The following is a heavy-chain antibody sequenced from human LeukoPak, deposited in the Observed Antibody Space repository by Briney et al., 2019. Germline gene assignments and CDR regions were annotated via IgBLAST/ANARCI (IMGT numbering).Heavy chain of an antibody. J-gene: IGHJ4*02. CDR3: ARRYCSGGTCYGTYYFDS. Sequence: PGGSLRLSCAASGFTFSTFAMIWVRQPPGKGLEWIASLYYSGSTYYNPSLKSRVTISLDTSKSHFSLKLTSVTAADTAVYYCARRYCSGGTCYGTYYFDSWGQGILVTVSS. CDR1: GFTFSTFAM. D-gene: IGHD2-15*01. CDR2: LYYSGST. V-gene: IGHV4-38-2*01.